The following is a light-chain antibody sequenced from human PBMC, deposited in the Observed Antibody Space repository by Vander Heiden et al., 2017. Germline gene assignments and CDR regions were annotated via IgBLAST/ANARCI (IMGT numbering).Light chain of an antibody. CDR1: QLGDKF. J-gene: IGLJ1*01. V-gene: IGLV3-1*01. CDR3: QAWDSSILYV. Sequence: SYELTQPPSVSVPPGQAASITCSGDQLGDKFVSWYQHKPGQSPVLVMYQDRRRPSGIPDRFAASHSGNTATLTIGDIQAMDEADYYCQAWDSSILYVFGSGTKVTVL. CDR2: QDR.